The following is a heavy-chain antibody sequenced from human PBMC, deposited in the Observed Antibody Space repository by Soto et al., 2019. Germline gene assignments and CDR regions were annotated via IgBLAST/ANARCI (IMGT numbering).Heavy chain of an antibody. CDR1: GGSISSSSFH. Sequence: QLQLQESGPGLVKPSETLSLTCTVSGGSISSSSFHWGWIRQPPGKGLEWIGSIYYSGSTYYSPSLKSRVTISVATSKNQCSPQRSSVTAADTAVYYCARTERAAGTGWWFDPWGQGPLVTVSS. V-gene: IGHV4-39*01. CDR3: ARTERAAGTGWWFDP. D-gene: IGHD6-13*01. J-gene: IGHJ5*02. CDR2: IYYSGST.